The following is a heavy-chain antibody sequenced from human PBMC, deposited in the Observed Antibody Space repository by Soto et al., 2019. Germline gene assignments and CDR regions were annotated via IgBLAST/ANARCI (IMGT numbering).Heavy chain of an antibody. V-gene: IGHV3-48*04. J-gene: IGHJ5*02. CDR1: GFIFSSYD. CDR2: ISSGSGNI. D-gene: IGHD3-10*01. CDR3: ASTYGTGSMNWFDP. Sequence: PGGSLRLSCAASGFIFSSYDMNWVRQAPGKGLEWVSYISSGSGNILYADSVKGRFTISRDNAKNSLYLQMNSLRAEDTAVYYCASTYGTGSMNWFDPWGQGSLVTVSA.